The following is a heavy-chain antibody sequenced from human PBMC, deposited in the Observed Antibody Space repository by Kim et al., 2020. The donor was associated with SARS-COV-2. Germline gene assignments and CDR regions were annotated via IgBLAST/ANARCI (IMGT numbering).Heavy chain of an antibody. V-gene: IGHV4-34*01. D-gene: IGHD2-2*02. CDR1: GGSFSGYY. Sequence: SETLSLTCAVYGGSFSGYYWSWIRQPPGKGLEWIGEINHSGSTNYNPSLKSRVTISVDTSKNQFSLKLSSVTAADTAVYYCARGSGYCSSTSCYRFRGAFDIWGQGTMVTVSS. CDR2: INHSGST. J-gene: IGHJ3*02. CDR3: ARGSGYCSSTSCYRFRGAFDI.